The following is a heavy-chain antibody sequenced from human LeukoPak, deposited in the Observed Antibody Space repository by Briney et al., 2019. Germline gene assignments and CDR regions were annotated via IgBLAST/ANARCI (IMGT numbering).Heavy chain of an antibody. V-gene: IGHV4-34*01. J-gene: IGHJ4*02. Sequence: PSETLSLTCAVYGGSFSGYYWSWIRQPPGKGLEWIGEINHSGSTNYNPSLKSRVTISVDTSKNQFSLKLSSVTAADTAVYYCARLFGSSGWYRGFYFDYWGQGTLVTVSS. CDR3: ARLFGSSGWYRGFYFDY. CDR2: INHSGST. CDR1: GGSFSGYY. D-gene: IGHD6-19*01.